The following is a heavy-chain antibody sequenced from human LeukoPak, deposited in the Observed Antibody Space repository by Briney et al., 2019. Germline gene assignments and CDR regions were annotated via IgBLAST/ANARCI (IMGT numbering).Heavy chain of an antibody. CDR3: ARGTMGDAFDI. J-gene: IGHJ3*02. CDR2: IIPIFGTA. D-gene: IGHD3-10*01. V-gene: IGHV1-69*05. Sequence: ASVKVSCKASGGTFTSYAISWVRQAPGQGLEWMGGIIPIFGTANYAQKFQGRVTITTDESTSTAYMELSSLRSEETALYYCARGTMGDAFDIWGQGTMVTVSS. CDR1: GGTFTSYA.